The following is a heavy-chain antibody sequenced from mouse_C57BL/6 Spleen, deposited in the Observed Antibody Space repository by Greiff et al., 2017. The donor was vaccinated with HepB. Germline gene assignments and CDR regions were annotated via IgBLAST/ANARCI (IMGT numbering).Heavy chain of an antibody. J-gene: IGHJ2*01. CDR3: ARWDPITTVVADY. CDR2: IDPSDSET. D-gene: IGHD1-1*01. CDR1: GYTFTSYW. V-gene: IGHV1-52*01. Sequence: VQLQQPGAELVRPGSSVKLSCKASGYTFTSYWMHWVKQRPIQGLEWIGNIDPSDSETHYNQKFKDKATLTVDKSSSTAYMQLSSLTSEDSAVYYCARWDPITTVVADYWGQGTTLTVSS.